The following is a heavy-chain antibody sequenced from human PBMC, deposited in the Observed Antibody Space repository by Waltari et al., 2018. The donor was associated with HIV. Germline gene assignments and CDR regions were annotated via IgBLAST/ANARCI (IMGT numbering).Heavy chain of an antibody. CDR3: ATSMVEGYYFDY. CDR2: INHSGST. V-gene: IGHV4-34*01. CDR1: GGSFTGYY. J-gene: IGHJ4*02. D-gene: IGHD3-10*01. Sequence: QVQLQQGGAGLLKPSETLSLTCAVYGGSFTGYYWRWLRQPPGKGLEWIGEINHSGSTNYNPSLKSRVTISVDTSKNQFSLKLSSVTAADTAVYYCATSMVEGYYFDYWGQGTLVTVSS.